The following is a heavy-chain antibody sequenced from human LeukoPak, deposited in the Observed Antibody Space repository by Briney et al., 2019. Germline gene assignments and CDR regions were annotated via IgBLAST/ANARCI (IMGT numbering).Heavy chain of an antibody. J-gene: IGHJ4*02. V-gene: IGHV3-23*01. CDR2: IYGSGGSP. D-gene: IGHD2-2*02. Sequence: GGSLRLSCEASGFTFVSFAMYWVRQAPGKGLDWIAGIYGSGGSPHYADSVKGRFTISRDNSKNTLYLQMNRLRAEDTAVYYCAIVVPAAILGALDYWGQATLVTVSS. CDR1: GFTFVSFA. CDR3: AIVVPAAILGALDY.